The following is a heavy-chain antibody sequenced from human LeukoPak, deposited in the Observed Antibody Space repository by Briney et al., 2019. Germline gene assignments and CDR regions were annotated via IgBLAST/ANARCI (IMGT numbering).Heavy chain of an antibody. D-gene: IGHD4-17*01. J-gene: IGHJ4*02. CDR1: GGTFSSYA. Sequence: SVKVSCKASGGTFSSYAISWVRQAPGQGLEWMGGIIPIFGTANYAQKFRGRVTITADESTSTAYMELSSLRSEDTAVYYCASLGADYGENYFDYWGQGTLVTVSS. V-gene: IGHV1-69*01. CDR2: IIPIFGTA. CDR3: ASLGADYGENYFDY.